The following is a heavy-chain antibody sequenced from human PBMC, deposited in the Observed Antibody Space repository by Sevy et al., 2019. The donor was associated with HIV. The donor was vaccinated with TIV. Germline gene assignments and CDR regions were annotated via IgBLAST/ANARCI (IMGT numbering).Heavy chain of an antibody. D-gene: IGHD1-26*01. V-gene: IGHV3-20*04. Sequence: GGSLRLSCAGSGVTTEDYGMNWVRQVPGKGLEWVSGIYWNGGSTAYADSVKGRFTISRDNAKRSLYLQMNSLRVDDTALYYCVRAFSATYYSYFDYWGQGALVTVSS. J-gene: IGHJ4*02. CDR3: VRAFSATYYSYFDY. CDR2: IYWNGGST. CDR1: GVTTEDYG.